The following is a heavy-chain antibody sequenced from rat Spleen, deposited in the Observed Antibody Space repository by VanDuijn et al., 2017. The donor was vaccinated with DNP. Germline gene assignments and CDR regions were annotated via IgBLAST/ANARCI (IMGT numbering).Heavy chain of an antibody. CDR1: GYSITSNY. CDR3: ARGYYAGGYYYS. CDR2: INGVGST. D-gene: IGHD1-12*02. V-gene: IGHV3-3*01. Sequence: EVQLQESGPGLVKPSQSLSLTCSVTGYSITSNYWGWIRKFPGNKLDWMGYINGVGSTNYNPSLKSRISITRDTSKNQFFLQVNSVTPDDTATYYCARGYYAGGYYYSWGQGVMVTVSS. J-gene: IGHJ2*01.